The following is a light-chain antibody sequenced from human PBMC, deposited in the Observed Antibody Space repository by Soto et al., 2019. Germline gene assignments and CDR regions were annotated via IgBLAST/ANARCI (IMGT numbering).Light chain of an antibody. CDR2: KNT. V-gene: IGLV1-47*01. CDR3: ASWDDNLSGVV. CDR1: SSNIGINF. Sequence: QSALTQPPSASGTPGQRVTISCSGSSSNIGINFVYWYQQLPGTAPKLLIYKNTQRPSGVPDRFSGSKSGTSASLAISGLRSDDEGDYYCASWDDNLSGVVFGGGTQLTVL. J-gene: IGLJ2*01.